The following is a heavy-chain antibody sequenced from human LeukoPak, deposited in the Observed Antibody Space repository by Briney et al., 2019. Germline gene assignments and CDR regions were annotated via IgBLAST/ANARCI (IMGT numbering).Heavy chain of an antibody. V-gene: IGHV1-24*01. J-gene: IGHJ6*03. CDR2: FDPEDGET. D-gene: IGHD2-15*01. Sequence: GASVKVSCKVSGYTLTELSMHWVRPAPGKGLEWMGGFDPEDGETIYAQKFQGRVTMTEDTSTDTAYMELSSLRSEDTAVYYCATGRHCSGGSCYPYYYYMDVWGKGTTVTVSS. CDR3: ATGRHCSGGSCYPYYYYMDV. CDR1: GYTLTELS.